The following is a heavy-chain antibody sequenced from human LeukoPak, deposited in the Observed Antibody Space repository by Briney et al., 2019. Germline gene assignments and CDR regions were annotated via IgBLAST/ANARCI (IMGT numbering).Heavy chain of an antibody. J-gene: IGHJ3*02. CDR1: SGSISSYY. CDR3: ARAPTTTYYDILTGYFTDAFDI. CDR2: IYYSGST. V-gene: IGHV4-59*01. Sequence: DPSETQSLTCTVSSGSISSYYWSWIRQPAGKGLEWIGYIYYSGSTNYNPSLKSRVTISVDTSKNQFSLKLSSVTAADTAVYYCARAPTTTYYDILTGYFTDAFDIWGEGRMVTVSS. D-gene: IGHD3-9*01.